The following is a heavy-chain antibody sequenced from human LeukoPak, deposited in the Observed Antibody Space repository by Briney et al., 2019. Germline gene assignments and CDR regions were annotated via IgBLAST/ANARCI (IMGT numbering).Heavy chain of an antibody. V-gene: IGHV1-24*01. Sequence: ASVKVSCKASGYTFTSYYMHWVRQAPGQGLEWMGGFDPEDGETIYAQKFQGRVTMTEDTSTDTAYMELSSLRSEDTAVYYCATLDRIAVAGTPFDYWGQGTLVTVSS. D-gene: IGHD6-19*01. CDR1: GYTFTSYY. J-gene: IGHJ4*02. CDR3: ATLDRIAVAGTPFDY. CDR2: FDPEDGET.